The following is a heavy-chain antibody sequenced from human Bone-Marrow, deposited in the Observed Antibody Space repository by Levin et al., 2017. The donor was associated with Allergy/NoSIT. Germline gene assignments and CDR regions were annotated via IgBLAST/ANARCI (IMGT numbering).Heavy chain of an antibody. J-gene: IGHJ2*01. CDR3: AKDDTYYDILTGYSPVWYFDL. V-gene: IGHV3-23*01. D-gene: IGHD3-9*01. CDR2: ISGSGGST. Sequence: PGGSLRLSCAASGFTFSSYAMSWVRQAPGKGLEWVSAISGSGGSTYYADSVKGRFTISRDNSKNTLYLQMNSLRAEDTAVYYCAKDDTYYDILTGYSPVWYFDLWGRGTLVTVSS. CDR1: GFTFSSYA.